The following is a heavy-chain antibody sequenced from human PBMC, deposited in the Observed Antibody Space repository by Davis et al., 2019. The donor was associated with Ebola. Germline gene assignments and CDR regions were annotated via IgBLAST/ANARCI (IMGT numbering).Heavy chain of an antibody. V-gene: IGHV1-8*01. CDR3: ATYSSSLTGYGMDV. D-gene: IGHD6-13*01. J-gene: IGHJ6*02. CDR2: MNPNSGNT. CDR1: GYTFTSYD. Sequence: ASVKVSCKASGYTFTSYDINWVRQATGQGLEWMGWMNPNSGNTGYAQKFQGRVTMTRNTSISTAYMELSSLRSEDTAVYYCATYSSSLTGYGMDVWGQGTTVTVSS.